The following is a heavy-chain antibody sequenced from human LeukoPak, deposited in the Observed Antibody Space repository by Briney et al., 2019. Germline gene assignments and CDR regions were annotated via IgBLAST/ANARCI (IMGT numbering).Heavy chain of an antibody. V-gene: IGHV3-23*01. CDR1: GITLSNYG. Sequence: PGGSLRLSCAVSGITLSNYGMSWVRQALGKGLEWVAGISGSGGRTNYADSVKGRFTISRDNPKNTLYLQMNSLRAEDTAVYFCAKRGVVIRVILVGFHKEANYFDSWGQGVLVTVSS. CDR3: AKRGVVIRVILVGFHKEANYFDS. CDR2: ISGSGGRT. D-gene: IGHD3-22*01. J-gene: IGHJ4*02.